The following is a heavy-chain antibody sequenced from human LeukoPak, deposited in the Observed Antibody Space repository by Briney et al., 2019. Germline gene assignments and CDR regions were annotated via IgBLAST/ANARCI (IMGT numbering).Heavy chain of an antibody. CDR2: IYYSGTT. Sequence: SETLSLTCTVSGGSISSSRYYWGWIRQPPGKGPEWIGSIYYSGTTYYNPSLKSRVTIPVDTFKNQFSLKLSSVTAADAAVYYCARDDQASWGQGTLVTVSS. V-gene: IGHV4-39*02. CDR3: ARDDQAS. CDR1: GGSISSSRYY. J-gene: IGHJ4*02.